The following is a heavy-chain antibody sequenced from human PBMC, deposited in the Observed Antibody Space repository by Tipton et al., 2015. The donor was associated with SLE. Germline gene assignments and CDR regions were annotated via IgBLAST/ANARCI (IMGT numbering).Heavy chain of an antibody. CDR2: ISGSGGST. D-gene: IGHD5-12*01. CDR1: GFTFSSYA. Sequence: SLRLSCAASGFTFSSYAMSWVRQAPGKGLEWVSAISGSGGSTYYADSVKGRFTISRDNSKNTLYLQMNSLRAEDTAVYYCAKDQGNIVATIGDYWGQGTLVTVSS. CDR3: AKDQGNIVATIGDY. J-gene: IGHJ4*02. V-gene: IGHV3-23*01.